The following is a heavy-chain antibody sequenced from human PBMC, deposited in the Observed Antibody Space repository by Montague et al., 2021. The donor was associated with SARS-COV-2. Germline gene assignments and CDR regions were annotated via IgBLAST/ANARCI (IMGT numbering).Heavy chain of an antibody. Sequence: SETLSLTCAVYGGSFSGYYWSWIRQPPGKGLEWIGEINHSGSTNYNPSLKSRVTISVDTSKNQFSLNLSSVTAADTAVYYCARHVSGSLTHFHHWGPGTLVTVSS. CDR1: GGSFSGYY. J-gene: IGHJ1*01. D-gene: IGHD1-26*01. V-gene: IGHV4-34*01. CDR3: ARHVSGSLTHFHH. CDR2: INHSGST.